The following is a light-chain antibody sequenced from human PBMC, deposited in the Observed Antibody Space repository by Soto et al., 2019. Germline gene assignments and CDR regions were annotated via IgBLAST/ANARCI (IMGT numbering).Light chain of an antibody. CDR3: QQAHSFPRVT. CDR1: QAISTW. Sequence: DIQMTQSPSSVSASVGDRVTITCRASQAISTWLAWYQQKPGKAPKLLIYGASSLQSGVPSRFSGSGSETEFTLTISSLQPEDFATYYCQQAHSFPRVTFGPGTKVDIK. CDR2: GAS. V-gene: IGKV1-12*01. J-gene: IGKJ3*01.